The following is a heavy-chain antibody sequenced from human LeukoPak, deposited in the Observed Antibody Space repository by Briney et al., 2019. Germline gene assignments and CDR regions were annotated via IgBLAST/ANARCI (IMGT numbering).Heavy chain of an antibody. CDR3: ARGLPKYYYDRSRGSERLDY. J-gene: IGHJ4*02. Sequence: SETLSLTCAVYGGSFSGCYWSWIRQPPGKGLEWIGEINHSGSTNYNPSLKSRVTISVDTSKNQFSLKLSSVTAADTAVYYCARGLPKYYYDRSRGSERLDYWGQGTLVTVSS. V-gene: IGHV4-34*01. CDR1: GGSFSGCY. CDR2: INHSGST. D-gene: IGHD3-22*01.